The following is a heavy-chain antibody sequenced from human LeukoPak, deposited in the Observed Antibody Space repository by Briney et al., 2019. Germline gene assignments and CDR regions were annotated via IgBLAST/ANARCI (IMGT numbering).Heavy chain of an antibody. J-gene: IGHJ4*02. CDR3: ARGRSVLIVATILSPSSSKYYFDY. Sequence: ASETLSLTCTVSGGSISSSSYYWGWIRQPPGKGLEWIGSIYYSGSTYYNPSLKSRVTISVDTSKNQFSLKLSSVTAADTAVYYCARGRSVLIVATILSPSSSKYYFDYWGQGTLVTVSS. CDR1: GGSISSSSYY. D-gene: IGHD5-12*01. CDR2: IYYSGST. V-gene: IGHV4-39*07.